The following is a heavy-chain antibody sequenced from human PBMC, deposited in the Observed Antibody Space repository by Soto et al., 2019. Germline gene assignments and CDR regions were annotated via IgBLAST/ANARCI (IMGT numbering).Heavy chain of an antibody. CDR3: ARVLGTGGLWSDP. CDR2: IYYTGTT. D-gene: IGHD3-16*01. CDR1: GDSISSGDYY. Sequence: QVQLQEAGPGLVRPSETLSLTCTVSGDSISSGDYYWSWIRQSPGKGLEWIGYIYYTGTTYYNPSLESRVTISIDTSKNDFSLKMTSVTAADTAVYYCARVLGTGGLWSDPWGQGTLVNVSS. J-gene: IGHJ5*02. V-gene: IGHV4-30-4*08.